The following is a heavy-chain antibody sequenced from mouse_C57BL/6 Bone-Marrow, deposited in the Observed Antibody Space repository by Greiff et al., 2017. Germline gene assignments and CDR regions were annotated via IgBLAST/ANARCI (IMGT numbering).Heavy chain of an antibody. V-gene: IGHV1-59*01. CDR1: GYTFTSYW. J-gene: IGHJ2*01. Sequence: QVQLQQPGAELVRPGTSVKLSCKASGYTFTSYWMHWVKQRPGQGLEWIGVIDPSYSYTNYNQKFKGKATLTVDTSSSTAYMQLSSLTSEDSAVYYCARDRGVSYWGQGTTLTVSS. CDR3: ARDRGVSY. CDR2: IDPSYSYT.